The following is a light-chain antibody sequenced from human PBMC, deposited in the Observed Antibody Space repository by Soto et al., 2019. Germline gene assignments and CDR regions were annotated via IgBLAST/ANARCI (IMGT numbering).Light chain of an antibody. CDR3: QHYADSPHT. CDR1: QSVRSGS. J-gene: IGKJ2*01. CDR2: GAS. V-gene: IGKV3-20*01. Sequence: PGEGATLSCRASQSVRSGSLAWYQQKPGQAPRLLIYGASSRATDIPDRFSGSGYGTDFILTISRLEPEDFAVYYCQHYADSPHTFGQGTELEIK.